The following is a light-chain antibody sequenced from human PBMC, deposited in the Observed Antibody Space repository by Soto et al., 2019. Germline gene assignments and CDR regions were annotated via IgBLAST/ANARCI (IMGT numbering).Light chain of an antibody. CDR1: QSIRSNY. CDR3: QQYGSSPWT. Sequence: ETVLTQSPGTLSLSPGERATLSCRASQSIRSNYLARYRQTPGQAPRLLIYVASNRATGIPDRFSGSGSGTDVTLIISRLEPEDFALYYCQQYGSSPWTFGQGTKVEIK. CDR2: VAS. J-gene: IGKJ1*01. V-gene: IGKV3-20*01.